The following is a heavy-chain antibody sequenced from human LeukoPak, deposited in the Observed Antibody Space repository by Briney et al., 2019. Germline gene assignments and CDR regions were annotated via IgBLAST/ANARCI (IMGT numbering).Heavy chain of an antibody. CDR1: GGSFSGYY. CDR3: ARFRMNYYDSSGYYYDAFDI. CDR2: INHSGST. D-gene: IGHD3-22*01. Sequence: SETLSLTCVVHGGSFSGYYWSWIRQPPGKGLEWSGEINHSGSTIYNPSLKSRVTISVDTSKNQFSLKLSSVTAADTAVYYCARFRMNYYDSSGYYYDAFDIWSQGTMVTVSS. J-gene: IGHJ3*02. V-gene: IGHV4-34*01.